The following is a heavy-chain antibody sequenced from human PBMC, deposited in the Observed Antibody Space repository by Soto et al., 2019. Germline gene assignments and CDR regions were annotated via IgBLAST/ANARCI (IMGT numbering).Heavy chain of an antibody. CDR2: TSWNSERI. V-gene: IGHV3-9*01. CDR1: GFTFDDYA. J-gene: IGHJ6*02. CDR3: VREMGADYYYYGMDV. Sequence: EVQLVESGGGVVQPGRSLRLSCAASGFTFDDYAMHWVRQPPGTGLEWVAGTSWNSERIGYADSVRGRFTISRDNAKNSLYLQMDSMRAEDTALYYCVREMGADYYYYGMDVWGQGTSVTVSS. D-gene: IGHD3-16*01.